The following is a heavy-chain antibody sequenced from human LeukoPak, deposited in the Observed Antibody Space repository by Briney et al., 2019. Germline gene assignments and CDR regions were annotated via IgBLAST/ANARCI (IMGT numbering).Heavy chain of an antibody. CDR3: VRHNHMDV. J-gene: IGHJ6*02. CDR1: GYTFTTYS. CDR2: INLSGGST. V-gene: IGHV1-46*01. Sequence: GASVKVSCKASGYTFTTYSMHWARQAPGQGLEWMAIINLSGGSTDYTQKFQGRVTVTRDTSTSTVYMELSSLRSEDTAVYYCVRHNHMDVWGQGTTVTVSS.